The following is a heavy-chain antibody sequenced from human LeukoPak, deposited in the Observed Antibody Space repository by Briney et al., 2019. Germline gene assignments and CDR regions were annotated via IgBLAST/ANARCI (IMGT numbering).Heavy chain of an antibody. CDR2: ISGDGSSA. J-gene: IGHJ4*02. Sequence: PGGSLRLSCAASGFTFTDYWMHWIRQAPGGRLVWLSRISGDGSSAYYADPVKGRFTISRDNAKNTLYLQMNSLKPGDTAVYYCARPHTGFDSWGQGTLVTVSS. CDR1: GFTFTDYW. CDR3: ARPHTGFDS. V-gene: IGHV3-74*01.